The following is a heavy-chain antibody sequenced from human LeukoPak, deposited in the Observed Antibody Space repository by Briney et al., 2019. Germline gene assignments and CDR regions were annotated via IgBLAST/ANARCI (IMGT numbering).Heavy chain of an antibody. CDR2: IKQDGSEK. V-gene: IGHV3-7*03. D-gene: IGHD2-15*01. J-gene: IGHJ1*01. CDR3: ARRCSGGSCYPRAEYFQH. Sequence: GGSLRLSCAASGFTFSSYWVSWVRQAPGKGLEWVANIKQDGSEKYYVDSVKGRFTISRDNAKNSLYLQMNSLRAEDTAVYYCARRCSGGSCYPRAEYFQHWGQGTLVTVSS. CDR1: GFTFSSYW.